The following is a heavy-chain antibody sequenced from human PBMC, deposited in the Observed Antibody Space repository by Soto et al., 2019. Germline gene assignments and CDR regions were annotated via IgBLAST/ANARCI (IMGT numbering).Heavy chain of an antibody. CDR2: IIPIFGTA. CDR3: VREESYSGYYPHDDFDI. J-gene: IGHJ3*02. D-gene: IGHD3-22*01. CDR1: GGTFSSYA. Sequence: GASVKVSCKASGGTFSSYAISWVRQAPGQGLEWMGGIIPIFGTANYAQKFQGRVTITADESTSTAYMELSSLRSEDTAVYYCVREESYSGYYPHDDFDIWGQGTMVTVSS. V-gene: IGHV1-69*13.